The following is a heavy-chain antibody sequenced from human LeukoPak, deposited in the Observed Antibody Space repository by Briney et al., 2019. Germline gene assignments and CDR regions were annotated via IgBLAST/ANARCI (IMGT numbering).Heavy chain of an antibody. CDR3: ARFLSGYVYYYQYYMDV. V-gene: IGHV4-34*01. J-gene: IGHJ6*03. Sequence: SETLSLTCAVDGGSFGGCYWTWIRQPPGKGLEWIGEINHSGSTNYNPSLKSRVIIAIDTSKNQFSLELRSVTAADTALYYCARFLSGYVYYYQYYMDVWGRGTTVTVSS. CDR1: GGSFGGCY. D-gene: IGHD3-3*01. CDR2: INHSGST.